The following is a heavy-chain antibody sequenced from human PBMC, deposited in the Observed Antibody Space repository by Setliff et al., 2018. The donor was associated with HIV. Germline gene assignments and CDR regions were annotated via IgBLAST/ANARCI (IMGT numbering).Heavy chain of an antibody. J-gene: IGHJ3*01. D-gene: IGHD3-3*01. V-gene: IGHV1-24*01. Sequence: ASVKVSCKVSGDTLTELSRHWVRQTPGKGLEWMGGYDPEDGEVIYAQDFQGRVIMTEDTSTNTAYMEVSSLRSDDTAIYYCATSSLYNGVFEAWGQGTMVTVSS. CDR3: ATSSLYNGVFEA. CDR1: GDTLTELS. CDR2: YDPEDGEV.